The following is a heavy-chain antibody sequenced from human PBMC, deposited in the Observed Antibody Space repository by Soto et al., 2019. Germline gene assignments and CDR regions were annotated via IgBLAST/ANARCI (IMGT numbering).Heavy chain of an antibody. J-gene: IGHJ4*02. CDR2: IYYSGST. Sequence: QVQLQESGPGLVKPSETLSLTCTVSGGSISSYYWSWIRQPPGKGLEWIGYIYYSGSTNYNPSLKSRVTISVDTSKNVFSMKLCSVTPAHTALFYCARHHDSSGQGTLVTVSS. V-gene: IGHV4-59*08. CDR3: ARHHDS. CDR1: GGSISSYY.